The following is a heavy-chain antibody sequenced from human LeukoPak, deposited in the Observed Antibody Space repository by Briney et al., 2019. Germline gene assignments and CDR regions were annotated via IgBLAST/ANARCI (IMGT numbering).Heavy chain of an antibody. J-gene: IGHJ4*02. CDR1: GFTFSTYS. Sequence: GGSLRLSCAASGFTFSTYSMHWARQAPGKGLEWVAVVSNDGNNKYYADSMKGRFTIPRDNSKNTLYLQIDSLRVEDTALYYCARDYIVPAGPYQFDYWGQGTLVTVSS. V-gene: IGHV3-30-3*01. D-gene: IGHD2-2*01. CDR3: ARDYIVPAGPYQFDY. CDR2: VSNDGNNK.